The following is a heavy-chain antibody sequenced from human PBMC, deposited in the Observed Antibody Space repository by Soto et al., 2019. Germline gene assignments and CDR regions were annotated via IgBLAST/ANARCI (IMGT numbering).Heavy chain of an antibody. V-gene: IGHV3-53*01. J-gene: IGHJ4*02. D-gene: IGHD3-9*01. Sequence: GGSLRLSCAVSGFTVSSKYMNWVRQAPGKGLEWVSVIYTRGSTYYADYVMGRFTTSTDNSKNTLYLQMNSLRADDTAVYYCAREGSEGFDTYYFDYWGQGTLVTVSS. CDR1: GFTVSSKY. CDR3: AREGSEGFDTYYFDY. CDR2: IYTRGST.